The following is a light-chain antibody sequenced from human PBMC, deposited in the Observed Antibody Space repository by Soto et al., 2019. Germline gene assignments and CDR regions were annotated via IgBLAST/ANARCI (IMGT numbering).Light chain of an antibody. Sequence: QSALTQPASVSGSPGQSITISCTGTRSDVGSYTLASWYQQHPDKAPKLLIYEGSKRPSGVSNRFSGAKSGNTASLTISGLQAEDEADYYCCSYAGSSTLVFGGGTKLTVL. J-gene: IGLJ3*02. CDR3: CSYAGSSTLV. CDR1: RSDVGSYTL. V-gene: IGLV2-23*01. CDR2: EGS.